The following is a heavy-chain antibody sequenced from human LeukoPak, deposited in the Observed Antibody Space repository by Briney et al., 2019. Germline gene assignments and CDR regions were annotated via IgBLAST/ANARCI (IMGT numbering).Heavy chain of an antibody. Sequence: GGSLRLSCAASGFTFSSYSMNWVRQAPGKGLEWVSYISSSSSTIYYADSVKGRFTISRDNAKNSLYLQMNSLRAEDTAVYYCARVYGSGSYAASDYWGQGTLVTVSS. V-gene: IGHV3-48*01. CDR2: ISSSSSTI. CDR3: ARVYGSGSYAASDY. J-gene: IGHJ4*02. CDR1: GFTFSSYS. D-gene: IGHD3-10*01.